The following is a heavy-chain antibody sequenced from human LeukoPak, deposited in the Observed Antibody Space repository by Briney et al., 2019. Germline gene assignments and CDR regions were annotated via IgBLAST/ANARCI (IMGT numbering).Heavy chain of an antibody. Sequence: PGGSLRLSCEASGFTFATYWMHWVRQAAGKGLVWIARINTDGYVTTYAEYVRGRVTVSRDNAENTLYLQMNDLCPEDPAVNYSIREAHVGLHLEFWGQGTMATVAS. CDR3: IREAHVGLHLEF. J-gene: IGHJ4*02. D-gene: IGHD3-10*01. CDR2: INTDGYVT. CDR1: GFTFATYW. V-gene: IGHV3-74*03.